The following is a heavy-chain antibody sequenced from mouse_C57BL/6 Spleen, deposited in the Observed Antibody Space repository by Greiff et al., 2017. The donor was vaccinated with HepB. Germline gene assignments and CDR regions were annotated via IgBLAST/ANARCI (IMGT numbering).Heavy chain of an antibody. CDR2: IRLKSDNYAT. Sequence: EVKVEESGGGLVQPGGSMKLSCVASGFTFSNYWMNWVRQSPEKGLEWVAQIRLKSDNYATHYAEAVKGRFTISRDDSKSSVYLQMNNLRAEDTGIYYCTGQNYYGSSYWFAYWGQGTLVTVSA. J-gene: IGHJ3*01. CDR1: GFTFSNYW. D-gene: IGHD1-1*01. CDR3: TGQNYYGSSYWFAY. V-gene: IGHV6-3*01.